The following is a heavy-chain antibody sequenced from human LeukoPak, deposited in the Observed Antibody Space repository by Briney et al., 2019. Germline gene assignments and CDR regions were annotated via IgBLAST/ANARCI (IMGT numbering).Heavy chain of an antibody. D-gene: IGHD1-26*01. CDR1: GGSISSGSYY. Sequence: SETLSLTCTVSGGSISSGSYYWSWIRQPAGKGLEWIGRIYTSGSTNYNPSLKSRVTMSVDTSKNQFSLKLSSVTAADTAVYYCARNNHVGATLGGTIYYYYYMDVWGKGTTVTVSS. J-gene: IGHJ6*03. V-gene: IGHV4-61*02. CDR2: IYTSGST. CDR3: ARNNHVGATLGGTIYYYYYMDV.